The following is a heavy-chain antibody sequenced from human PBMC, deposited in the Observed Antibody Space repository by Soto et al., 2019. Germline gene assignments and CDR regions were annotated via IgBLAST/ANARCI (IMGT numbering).Heavy chain of an antibody. CDR3: AKDHLETTVTTPSY. CDR2: TSYDGNNK. D-gene: IGHD4-17*01. V-gene: IGHV3-30*18. J-gene: IGHJ4*02. Sequence: QVQLVESGGGVVQPGRSLRLSCAASGFTFSNYAMHWVRQAPGKGLEWVALTSYDGNNKYYADSVKGRFTISRDNFKNTLYLQMDSLRAEDTAMYYCAKDHLETTVTTPSYWGQGTLVTVSS. CDR1: GFTFSNYA.